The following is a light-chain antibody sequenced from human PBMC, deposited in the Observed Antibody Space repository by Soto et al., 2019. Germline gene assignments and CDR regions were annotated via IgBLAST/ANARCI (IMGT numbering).Light chain of an antibody. CDR1: SSDVGGYNY. CDR3: SSYTSSSNLV. CDR2: EVS. J-gene: IGLJ1*01. V-gene: IGLV2-14*01. Sequence: QSVLTQPASVSGSPGQSITISCTGTSSDVGGYNYVSWYQQHPGKAPKLMIYEVSNRPSGVSNRFSGSKSGNTASLTISGLQAEDEADYYCSSYTSSSNLVLGHGTKVTVL.